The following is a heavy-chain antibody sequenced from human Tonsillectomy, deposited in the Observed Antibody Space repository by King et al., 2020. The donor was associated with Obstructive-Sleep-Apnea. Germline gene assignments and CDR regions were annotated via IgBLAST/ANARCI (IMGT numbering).Heavy chain of an antibody. J-gene: IGHJ4*02. D-gene: IGHD3-3*01. CDR3: ARHEDGDYDFGWYFDY. CDR1: GGSISSSDYY. V-gene: IGHV4-39*01. Sequence: QLQESGPGLVKPSETLSLTCTVSGGSISSSDYYWGWIRQPPGKGLEWIASIYYSGSTYYSPSLKSRVTISVDTSKNQFSLKLSSVTAADTAIYYCARHEDGDYDFGWYFDYWGQGTLVTVSS. CDR2: IYYSGST.